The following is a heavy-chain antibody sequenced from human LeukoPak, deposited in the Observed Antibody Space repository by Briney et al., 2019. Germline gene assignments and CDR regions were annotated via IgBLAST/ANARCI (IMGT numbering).Heavy chain of an antibody. J-gene: IGHJ4*02. V-gene: IGHV4-34*01. CDR2: INHSGNT. CDR1: GGSLSGYY. Sequence: PSETLSLTCAVYGGSLSGYYWSWIRQPPGKGLEWIGEINHSGNTNYNPSLKSRVTMSVDTSKNHFYLELISVTAADTAVYYCARQGSGSPYYYYTFPYWGQGTLVTVSS. CDR3: ARQGSGSPYYYYTFPY. D-gene: IGHD1-26*01.